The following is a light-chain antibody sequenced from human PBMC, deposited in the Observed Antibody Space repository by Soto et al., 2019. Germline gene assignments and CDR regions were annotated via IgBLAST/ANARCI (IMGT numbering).Light chain of an antibody. Sequence: EIVLTQSPGTLSLSPGERATLFCRASQSVSSSYLAWYQQKPGQAPRLLIYGASNRATGIPARFSGSGSGTDFTLTISRLEPEDFAVYYCQQYGSFFGQGTRLEIK. J-gene: IGKJ5*01. CDR2: GAS. CDR3: QQYGSF. CDR1: QSVSSSY. V-gene: IGKV3-20*01.